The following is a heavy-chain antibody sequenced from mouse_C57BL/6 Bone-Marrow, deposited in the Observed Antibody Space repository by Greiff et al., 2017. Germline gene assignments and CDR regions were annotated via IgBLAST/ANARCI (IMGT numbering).Heavy chain of an antibody. D-gene: IGHD1-1*01. CDR1: GFNIKDYY. V-gene: IGHV14-2*01. Sequence: VQLKESGAELVKPGASVKLSCTASGFNIKDYYMHWVKQRTEQGLEWIGRIDPEDGETKYAPKFQGKATITADTSSNTAYLQLSSLTSEDTAVYYCARYYYGSSSYYAMDYWGQGTSVTVSS. J-gene: IGHJ4*01. CDR2: IDPEDGET. CDR3: ARYYYGSSSYYAMDY.